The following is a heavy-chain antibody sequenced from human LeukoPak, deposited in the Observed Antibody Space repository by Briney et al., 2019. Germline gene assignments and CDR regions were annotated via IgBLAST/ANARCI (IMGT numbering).Heavy chain of an antibody. Sequence: PGGSLRLSCAASGFTFSSYVMSWVRQAPGKGLEWVSVIYSGGSTYYADSVKGRFTISRDNSKNTLYLQMNSLRAEDTAVYYCARDRAAAAYDYWGQGTLVTVSS. D-gene: IGHD6-13*01. CDR3: ARDRAAAAYDY. V-gene: IGHV3-53*01. J-gene: IGHJ4*02. CDR2: IYSGGST. CDR1: GFTFSSYV.